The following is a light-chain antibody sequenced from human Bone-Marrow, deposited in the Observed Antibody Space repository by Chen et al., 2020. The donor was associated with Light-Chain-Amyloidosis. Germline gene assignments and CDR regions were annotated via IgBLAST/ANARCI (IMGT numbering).Light chain of an antibody. V-gene: IGLV3-21*02. CDR3: QVWERSSDRPV. J-gene: IGLJ3*02. Sequence: SYVLTQPSSVSVAPGQTATIACGGNNIGSTSVHWYQQTPGQAPLLVVYDDSDRPSGISVRLSGSNSGNTATLTSSRVEAGEEADYYCQVWERSSDRPVFGGGTKLTVL. CDR2: DDS. CDR1: NIGSTS.